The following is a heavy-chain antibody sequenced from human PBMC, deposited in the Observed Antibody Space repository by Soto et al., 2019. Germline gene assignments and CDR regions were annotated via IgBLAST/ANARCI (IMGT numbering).Heavy chain of an antibody. CDR3: ASLSYYYDSSGYPEDYYYSYGMEF. V-gene: IGHV4-31*03. J-gene: IGHJ6*02. D-gene: IGHD3-22*01. CDR1: GGSISSGGYY. Sequence: SETLSLTCTVSGGSISSGGYYWSWIRQHPGKGLEWIGYIYYSGSTYYNPSLKSRVTISVDTSKNQFSLKLSSVTAADTAVYYCASLSYYYDSSGYPEDYYYSYGMEFWGQGITVTVSS. CDR2: IYYSGST.